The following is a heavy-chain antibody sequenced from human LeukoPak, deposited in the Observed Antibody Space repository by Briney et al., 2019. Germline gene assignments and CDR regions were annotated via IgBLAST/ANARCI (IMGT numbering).Heavy chain of an antibody. D-gene: IGHD3-10*01. Sequence: ASVKVSCKASGYTLTSYGISWVRQAPGQGLEWMGWISAYNGNTNYAQKLQGRVTMTTDTSTSTAYMELRSLRSDDTAVYYCARQVLWFGELSSDYFDYWGQGTLVTVSS. CDR3: ARQVLWFGELSSDYFDY. V-gene: IGHV1-18*01. CDR1: GYTLTSYG. CDR2: ISAYNGNT. J-gene: IGHJ4*02.